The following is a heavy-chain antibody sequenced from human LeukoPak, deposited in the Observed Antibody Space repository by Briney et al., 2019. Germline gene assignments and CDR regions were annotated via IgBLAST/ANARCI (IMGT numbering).Heavy chain of an antibody. D-gene: IGHD2-2*01. CDR3: ASGYFCSSTSCLVLFDY. Sequence: ASVKASCKASGGTFSSYAISWVLQAPGQGLEWMGRITPIFGTANYAQKFQGRVTITTDESTSTAYMELSSLRPEDTAVYYCASGYFCSSTSCLVLFDYWGQGTLVTVSS. CDR2: ITPIFGTA. V-gene: IGHV1-69*05. CDR1: GGTFSSYA. J-gene: IGHJ4*02.